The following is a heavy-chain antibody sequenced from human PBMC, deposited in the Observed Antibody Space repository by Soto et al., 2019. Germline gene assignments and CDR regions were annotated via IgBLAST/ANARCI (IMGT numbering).Heavy chain of an antibody. D-gene: IGHD3-22*01. Sequence: PGGSLRLSCAASGFTFSRYHMNWVRQAPGKGLEWVSYISRSSSTIYYADSVKGRFTISRDNGKNSLYLQMSSLRDEDTAVYYCARDQHESSGYFGFFDSWGQGTLVTVSS. CDR3: ARDQHESSGYFGFFDS. J-gene: IGHJ4*02. V-gene: IGHV3-48*02. CDR1: GFTFSRYH. CDR2: ISRSSSTI.